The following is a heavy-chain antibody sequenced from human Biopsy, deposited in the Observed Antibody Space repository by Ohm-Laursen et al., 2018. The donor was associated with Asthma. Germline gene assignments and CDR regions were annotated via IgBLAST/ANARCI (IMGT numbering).Heavy chain of an antibody. J-gene: IGHJ4*02. V-gene: IGHV3-53*01. Sequence: SLRLSCTALGFAVSRDHMFWVRQAPGKGLEWVSVIYSGGTSHTADSVRGRFTISRDFSKNTLHLQMHSLRVEDTAVYYCARGDSSGRSHYYFDYWGQGTLVTVSS. CDR3: ARGDSSGRSHYYFDY. CDR1: GFAVSRDH. D-gene: IGHD3-22*01. CDR2: IYSGGTS.